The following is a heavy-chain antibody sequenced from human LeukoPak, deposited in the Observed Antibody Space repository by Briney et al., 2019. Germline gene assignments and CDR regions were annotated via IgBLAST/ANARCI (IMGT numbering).Heavy chain of an antibody. V-gene: IGHV3-21*01. J-gene: IGHJ4*02. Sequence: GGSLRLSCAASGFTFSRDWMHWVRQAPGKGLEWVSSISSSSSYIYYADSVKGRFTISRDNAKNSLYLQMNSLRAEDTAVYYCARDRGSSTGLDYWGQGTLVTVSS. CDR2: ISSSSSYI. CDR1: GFTFSRDW. CDR3: ARDRGSSTGLDY. D-gene: IGHD6-13*01.